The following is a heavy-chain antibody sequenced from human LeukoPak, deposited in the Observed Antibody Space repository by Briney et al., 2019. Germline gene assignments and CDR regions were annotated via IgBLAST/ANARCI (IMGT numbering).Heavy chain of an antibody. CDR1: GFAFRTYE. D-gene: IGHD5-18*01. J-gene: IGHJ4*02. CDR3: ARDHSYAFDN. CDR2: INRGGETT. V-gene: IGHV3-48*03. Sequence: GGSLRLSCAASGFAFRTYEMIWVRLSPEKGLEWLSYINRGGETTSYADSVKGRFTNSRDNAKNSLYLQMSSLRVEDTAVYYCARDHSYAFDNWGQGTLVTVSS.